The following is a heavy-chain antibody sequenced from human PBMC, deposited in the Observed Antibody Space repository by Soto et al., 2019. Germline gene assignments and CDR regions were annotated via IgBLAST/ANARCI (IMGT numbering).Heavy chain of an antibody. Sequence: GGSLRLSCAASGFTFSSYSMNWVRQAPGKGLEWVSSISSSSSYIYYADSVKGRFTISRDNAKNSLYLQMNSLRAEDTAVYYCARDMTRELLPFDYWGQGTLVTVSS. CDR3: ARDMTRELLPFDY. J-gene: IGHJ4*02. D-gene: IGHD1-26*01. CDR2: ISSSSSYI. V-gene: IGHV3-21*01. CDR1: GFTFSSYS.